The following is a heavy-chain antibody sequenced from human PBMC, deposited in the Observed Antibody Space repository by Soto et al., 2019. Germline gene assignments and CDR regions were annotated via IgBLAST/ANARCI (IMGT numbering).Heavy chain of an antibody. CDR3: AKHSETMIELFYYYAMDV. D-gene: IGHD3-22*01. Sequence: SVKVSCKASGGIISSYAISWVRQAPGQGLEWMGGIIPIFGTANYAQKFQGRITITADESTSTAYMELSSLRSEDTAVYYCAKHSETMIELFYYYAMDVWGQGTSVTVSS. CDR2: IIPIFGTA. V-gene: IGHV1-69*13. J-gene: IGHJ6*02. CDR1: GGIISSYA.